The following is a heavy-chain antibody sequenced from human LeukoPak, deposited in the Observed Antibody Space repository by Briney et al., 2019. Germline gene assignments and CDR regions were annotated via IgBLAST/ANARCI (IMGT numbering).Heavy chain of an antibody. V-gene: IGHV3-30-3*01. CDR2: ISYDGSNK. J-gene: IGHJ4*02. CDR1: GFTFSTYA. Sequence: GGSLRLSCAASGFTFSTYAMHWVRQAPGKGLESVAVISYDGSNKYYEDSVKGRFTISRDNSKNTLYPQMNSLRAEDTAVYYCASSHSSGWYYFDYWGQGTLVTVSS. CDR3: ASSHSSGWYYFDY. D-gene: IGHD6-19*01.